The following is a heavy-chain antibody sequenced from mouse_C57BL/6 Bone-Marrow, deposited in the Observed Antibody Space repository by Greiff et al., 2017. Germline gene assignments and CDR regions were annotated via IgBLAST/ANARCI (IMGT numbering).Heavy chain of an antibody. CDR2: IDPEDGDT. Sequence: VQLKQSGAELVRPGASVKLSCTASGFNIKDYYMHWVKQRPEQGLEWIGRIDPEDGDTEYAPKFQGKATMTADTSSNTAYLQLSSLTSEDTAVYYCTTQFITTVVAHYYAMDDWGQGTSVTVSS. CDR3: TTQFITTVVAHYYAMDD. D-gene: IGHD1-1*01. J-gene: IGHJ4*01. V-gene: IGHV14-1*01. CDR1: GFNIKDYY.